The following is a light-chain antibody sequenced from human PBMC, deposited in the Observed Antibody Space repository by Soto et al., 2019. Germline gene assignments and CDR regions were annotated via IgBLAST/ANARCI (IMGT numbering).Light chain of an antibody. Sequence: SALTQPPSASGSPGQSVTISCTGTSRDVGGYNYVSWYQQHPGKAPKLMIFEVSKRPSGVPDRFSGSKSDNTASLTVSGLQAEDEADYYCSSYAGSYSFGVFGTGTKVTVL. J-gene: IGLJ1*01. V-gene: IGLV2-8*01. CDR2: EVS. CDR3: SSYAGSYSFGV. CDR1: SRDVGGYNY.